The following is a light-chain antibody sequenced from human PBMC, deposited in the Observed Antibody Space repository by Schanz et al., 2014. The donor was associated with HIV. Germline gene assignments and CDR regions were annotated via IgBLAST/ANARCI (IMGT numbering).Light chain of an antibody. CDR2: EVT. CDR1: SNDIGSYNY. Sequence: SALTQPPSASGSPGQSVTISCIGTSNDIGSYNYVSWYQQHPGKAPKLMIYEVTKRPSGVPDRFSGSKSATTASLTVSGLQAEDEADYYCCSYAGSYTWVFGGGTKLTVL. V-gene: IGLV2-8*01. CDR3: CSYAGSYTWV. J-gene: IGLJ3*02.